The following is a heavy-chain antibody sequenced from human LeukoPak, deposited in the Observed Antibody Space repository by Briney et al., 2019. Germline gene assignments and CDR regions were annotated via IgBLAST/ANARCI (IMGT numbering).Heavy chain of an antibody. CDR1: GYTLTRSY. D-gene: IGHD3-9*01. CDR2: INPSGGST. J-gene: IGHJ5*02. V-gene: IGHV1-46*01. CDR3: ARDILTGYYTLGWFDP. Sequence: ASVKVSCKASGYTLTRSYMHCVRHTPGQGLEWRGLINPSGGSTSYAQKLQGRVTMTRDTSTSTVYMELSSLRAEDTAVYYCARDILTGYYTLGWFDPWGQGTLVTVSS.